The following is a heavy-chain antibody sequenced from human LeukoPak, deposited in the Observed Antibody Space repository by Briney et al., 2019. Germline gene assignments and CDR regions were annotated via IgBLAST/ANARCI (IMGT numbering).Heavy chain of an antibody. Sequence: GGSLRLSCAASGFTVSSNYMNWVRQAPGKGLEWVSVIYSGGTTYYADSVKGRFTISRDNSKNTLYLQMNSLRAEDTAVYYCAKDYDSSGYYYFDYWGQGTLVTVSS. V-gene: IGHV3-66*01. CDR1: GFTVSSNY. D-gene: IGHD3-22*01. J-gene: IGHJ4*02. CDR2: IYSGGTT. CDR3: AKDYDSSGYYYFDY.